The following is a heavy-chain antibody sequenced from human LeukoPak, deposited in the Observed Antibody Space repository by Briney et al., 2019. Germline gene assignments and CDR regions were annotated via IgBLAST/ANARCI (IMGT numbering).Heavy chain of an antibody. CDR3: ARRRARSGSYRPDY. V-gene: IGHV1-8*01. CDR1: GYTFTSYD. Sequence: ASVKVSCKASGYTFTSYDINWVRQATGQGLEWMGWMNPNSGNTGYAQKFQGRVTMTRNTSISTAYMELSSLRSEDTAVYYCARRRARSGSYRPDYWGQGTLVTVSS. CDR2: MNPNSGNT. J-gene: IGHJ4*02. D-gene: IGHD3-10*01.